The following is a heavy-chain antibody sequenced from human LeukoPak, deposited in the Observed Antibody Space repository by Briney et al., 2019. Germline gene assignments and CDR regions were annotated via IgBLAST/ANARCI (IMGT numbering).Heavy chain of an antibody. CDR3: AKDFKGYADY. V-gene: IGHV3-30*18. D-gene: IGHD3-16*01. Sequence: LRLSCAASGFTFSSYGMHWVRQAPGKGLEWVAVISYDGSNKYYADSVKGRFTISRDNSKNTLYLQMNSLRAEDTAVYYCAKDFKGYADYWGQGTLVTVSS. CDR2: ISYDGSNK. CDR1: GFTFSSYG. J-gene: IGHJ4*02.